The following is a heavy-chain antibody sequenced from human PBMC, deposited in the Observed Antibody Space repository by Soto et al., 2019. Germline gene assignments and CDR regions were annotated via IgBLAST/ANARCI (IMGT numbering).Heavy chain of an antibody. CDR1: GFTFSSYA. V-gene: IGHV3-23*01. D-gene: IGHD3-10*01. Sequence: PGGSLRLSCAASGFTFSSYAMSWVRQAPGKGMEWVSAISGSGGSTYYADSVKGRFTISRDNSKNTLYLQMNSLRAEATTVYYSAKDRAADWFDPWGQGTLVTVSS. J-gene: IGHJ5*02. CDR2: ISGSGGST. CDR3: AKDRAADWFDP.